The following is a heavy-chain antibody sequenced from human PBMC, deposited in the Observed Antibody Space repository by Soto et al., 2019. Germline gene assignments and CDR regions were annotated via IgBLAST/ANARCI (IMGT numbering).Heavy chain of an antibody. CDR2: MNPNSGNT. J-gene: IGHJ6*02. Sequence: QVQQVQSGAEVKKSGASVKVSCKASGDTFSSYDIKWVRQATVQGLEWMGWMNPNSGNTGYAQKFQGRVTMTRNTSISTTYMELSSLRFEDTAVYYCARGRNGMDVWGQGTTVTVSS. CDR3: ARGRNGMDV. V-gene: IGHV1-8*01. CDR1: GDTFSSYD.